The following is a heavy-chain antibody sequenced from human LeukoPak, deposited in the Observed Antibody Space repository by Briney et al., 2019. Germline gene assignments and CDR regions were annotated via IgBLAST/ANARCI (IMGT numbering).Heavy chain of an antibody. CDR3: ARDVLLVPRWFDP. CDR2: ISAYNGNT. Sequence: ASVKVSCKASGYTFTTYGISWVRQPPGQGLEWVGWISAYNGNTNYAQKLQGRVTMTTDTSTSTAYMELRSLRSDDTAIYYCARDVLLVPRWFDPWGQGTLVTVSS. J-gene: IGHJ5*02. D-gene: IGHD6-13*01. CDR1: GYTFTTYG. V-gene: IGHV1-18*01.